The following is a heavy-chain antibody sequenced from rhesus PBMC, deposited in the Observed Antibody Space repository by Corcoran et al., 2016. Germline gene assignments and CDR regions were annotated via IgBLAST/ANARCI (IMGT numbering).Heavy chain of an antibody. Sequence: QAQLKESGPGLGTPSAILPLTCAVPGGSVSSAQSWGGILQPAGKGLEWGGTIYGTTGNTYSDPSLKSRVSISRDISQNQLSLRLNSVTAADTAVYFCARVNWNDGLDYWGQGVLVTVSS. CDR2: IYGTTGNT. J-gene: IGHJ4*01. D-gene: IGHD1-7*02. CDR3: ARVNWNDGLDY. V-gene: IGHV4S7*01. CDR1: GGSVSSAQS.